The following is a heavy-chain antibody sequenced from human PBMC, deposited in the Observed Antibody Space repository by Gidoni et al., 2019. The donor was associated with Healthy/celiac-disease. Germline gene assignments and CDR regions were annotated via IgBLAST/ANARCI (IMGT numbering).Heavy chain of an antibody. CDR1: GGSFSGYY. CDR3: AREVSGWYYPYYFDY. V-gene: IGHV4-34*01. CDR2: INHSGST. D-gene: IGHD6-19*01. Sequence: QVQLQQWGAGLLKPSETLSLTCAVYGGSFSGYYWSWIRQPPGKGLEWIGEINHSGSTNYHPSLKSRVTISVDTSKNQFSLKLSSVTAADTAVYYCAREVSGWYYPYYFDYWGQGTLVTVSS. J-gene: IGHJ4*02.